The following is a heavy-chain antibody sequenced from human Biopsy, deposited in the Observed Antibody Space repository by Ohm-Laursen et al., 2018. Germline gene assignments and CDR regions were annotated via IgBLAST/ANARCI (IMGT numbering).Heavy chain of an antibody. V-gene: IGHV4-59*01. J-gene: IGHJ4*02. CDR3: ARDSRGGHLNTTLITGKNLDS. CDR1: RDAISNYY. D-gene: IGHD3-16*01. Sequence: SDTLSLTCTVSRDAISNYYWTWIRQSPGKGLEWIGYIYYTGSTNYNPSVKSRVTISVDTSKNQFSLKLNSETAADTAVYFCARDSRGGHLNTTLITGKNLDSWGQGILVTVSS. CDR2: IYYTGST.